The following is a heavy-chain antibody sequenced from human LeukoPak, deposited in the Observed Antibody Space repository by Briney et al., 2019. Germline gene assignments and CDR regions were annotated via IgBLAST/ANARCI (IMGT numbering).Heavy chain of an antibody. D-gene: IGHD6-6*01. CDR1: GYTFTSYY. V-gene: IGHV1-46*01. CDR2: INPSGGST. J-gene: IGHJ3*02. Sequence: ASVKVSCKASGYTFTSYYMHWVRQAPGQGLEWMGIINPSGGSTSYAQKFQGRVTMTRDMSTSTVYMELSSLRSEDTAVYYCASETYSIARPKYGHDAFDIWGQGTMVTVSS. CDR3: ASETYSIARPKYGHDAFDI.